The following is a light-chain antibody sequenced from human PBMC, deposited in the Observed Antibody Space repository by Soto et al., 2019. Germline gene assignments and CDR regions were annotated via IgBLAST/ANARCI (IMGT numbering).Light chain of an antibody. CDR2: GAA. J-gene: IGKJ5*01. Sequence: ERVMTQSTGTLCVCPGETATLSCRASQSFSNSVAGYQQKPGEAPRRLIFGAATRATGSTASCSGSGSGTEFTLSISSLQAEDFAVYYCKQDREWPPFTFGQGTRLEIK. CDR1: QSFSNS. CDR3: KQDREWPPFT. V-gene: IGKV3-15*01.